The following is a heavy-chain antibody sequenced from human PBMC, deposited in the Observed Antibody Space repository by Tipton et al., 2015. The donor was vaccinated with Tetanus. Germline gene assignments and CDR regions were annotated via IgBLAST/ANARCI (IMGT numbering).Heavy chain of an antibody. CDR3: ARDAGDSGH. J-gene: IGHJ4*02. CDR2: VDRSGTT. CDR1: GVSISGYY. Sequence: TLSLTCTVSGVSISGYYWSWIRQPAGKGLEWIGRVDRSGTTTYNPSLKGRVTMSLDTSKNQFSLKLNSVTAADTAVYYCARDAGDSGHWGPGTQVTVSS. V-gene: IGHV4-4*07. D-gene: IGHD1-1*01.